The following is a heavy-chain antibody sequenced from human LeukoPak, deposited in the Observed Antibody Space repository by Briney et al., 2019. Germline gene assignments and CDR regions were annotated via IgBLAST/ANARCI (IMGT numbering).Heavy chain of an antibody. CDR2: INWNGGST. CDR1: GFTFDDYG. D-gene: IGHD3-3*01. V-gene: IGHV3-20*04. CDR3: ARDGEDDFWSGDNWFDP. Sequence: GGSLRLSCAASGFTFDDYGMSWVRQAPGKGLEWVSGINWNGGSTGYADSVKGRFTISRDNAKNSLYLQMNSLRAEDTAVYYCARDGEDDFWSGDNWFDPWGQGTLVTVSS. J-gene: IGHJ5*02.